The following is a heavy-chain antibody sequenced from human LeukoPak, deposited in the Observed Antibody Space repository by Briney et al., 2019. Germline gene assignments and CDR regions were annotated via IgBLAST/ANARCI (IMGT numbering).Heavy chain of an antibody. CDR2: IYSGGST. Sequence: GGSLRLSCAASGFTVSSKFMSWVRQAPGEGLEWVSVIYSGGSTHYADSVKGRFTISRDNSKNTLYLQMNSLRAEDTAVYYCAEYNSDGGYLDYWGQGTLVTVSS. CDR3: AEYNSDGGYLDY. D-gene: IGHD6-19*01. V-gene: IGHV3-53*01. J-gene: IGHJ4*03. CDR1: GFTVSSKF.